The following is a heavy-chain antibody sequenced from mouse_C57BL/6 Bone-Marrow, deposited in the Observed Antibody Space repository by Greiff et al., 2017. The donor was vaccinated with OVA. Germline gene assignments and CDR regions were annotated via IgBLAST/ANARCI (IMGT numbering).Heavy chain of an antibody. CDR2: INPNSGGT. V-gene: IGHV1-72*01. J-gene: IGHJ1*03. Sequence: QVQLQQPGAELVKPGASVKLSCKASGYTFTSYWMHWVKQRPGRGLEWIGRINPNSGGTKYNEKFKSKDTLTVDKPTSTSNMQLIRLTSEDSAGYYGARMARYYYGSSYWYFDDWGTGTTVTVSS. CDR1: GYTFTSYW. D-gene: IGHD1-1*01. CDR3: ARMARYYYGSSYWYFDD.